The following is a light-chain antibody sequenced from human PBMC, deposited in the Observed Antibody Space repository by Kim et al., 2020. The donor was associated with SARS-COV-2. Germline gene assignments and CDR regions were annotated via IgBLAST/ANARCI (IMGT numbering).Light chain of an antibody. V-gene: IGLV1-40*01. CDR3: LSYDCSLSGWEVV. CDR1: TSPLWPAYF. J-gene: IGLJ2*01. CDR2: FCS. Sequence: TSSCTARTSPLWPAYFIPWYQHLPPPAPYLLFYFCSTRPSGVPARFSCSYSGTSASLSIPALQAADEADYYCLSYDCSLSGWEVVFGGGTQLTVL.